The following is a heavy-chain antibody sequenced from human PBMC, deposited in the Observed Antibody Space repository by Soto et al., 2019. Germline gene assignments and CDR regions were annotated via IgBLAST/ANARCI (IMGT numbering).Heavy chain of an antibody. D-gene: IGHD3-22*01. CDR1: GFTVSSNY. CDR3: ARHYYDSSGYYFVGPFDY. J-gene: IGHJ4*02. CDR2: IYSGGST. Sequence: PGGSLRLSCAASGFTVSSNYMSWVRQAPGKGLEWVSVIYSGGSTYYADSVKGRFTISSDNSKNTFYLQMNSLRAEDTAVYYFARHYYDSSGYYFVGPFDYWGQGTLVTVSS. V-gene: IGHV3-66*04.